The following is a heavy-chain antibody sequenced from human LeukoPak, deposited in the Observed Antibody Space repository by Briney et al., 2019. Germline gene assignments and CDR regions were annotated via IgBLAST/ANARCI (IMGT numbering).Heavy chain of an antibody. CDR1: GYTFTGYY. Sequence: ASVKVSCKASGYTFTGYYMHRVRQAPGQGLEWMGIINPSGGSTSYAQKFQGRVTMTRDMSTSTVYMELSSLRSEDTAVYYCARDADVLRYFDWPGAGNWFDPWGQGTLVTVSS. CDR3: ARDADVLRYFDWPGAGNWFDP. D-gene: IGHD3-9*01. CDR2: INPSGGST. V-gene: IGHV1-46*01. J-gene: IGHJ5*02.